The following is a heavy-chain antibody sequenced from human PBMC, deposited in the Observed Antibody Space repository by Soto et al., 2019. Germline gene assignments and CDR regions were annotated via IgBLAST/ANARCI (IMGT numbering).Heavy chain of an antibody. V-gene: IGHV1-69*13. CDR2: IIPIFGTA. D-gene: IGHD5-12*01. CDR1: GGTFSSYA. CDR3: ARVRYSGYGDYYYYYGMDV. Sequence: GASVKVSCKASGGTFSSYAISWVRQAPGQGLEWMGGIIPIFGTANYAQKFQGRVTITADESTSTAYMELSSLRSEDTAVYYCARVRYSGYGDYYYYYGMDVWGQGTTVTVSS. J-gene: IGHJ6*02.